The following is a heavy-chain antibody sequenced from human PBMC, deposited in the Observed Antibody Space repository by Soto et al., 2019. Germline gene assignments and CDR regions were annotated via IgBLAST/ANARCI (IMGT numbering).Heavy chain of an antibody. CDR1: GGSISHDIYY. D-gene: IGHD3-3*01. Sequence: SETLSLTCTVSGGSISHDIYYWGWIRQPPGKGLEWIGNIFHSGGTSYNPSLKSRVTISVDTSKNEFALKLRSVTAADTAIYYCARTGTYYDFWIGHPDSTNYYYYYLDVWGKGITVTVSS. CDR2: IFHSGGT. J-gene: IGHJ6*03. V-gene: IGHV4-39*01. CDR3: ARTGTYYDFWIGHPDSTNYYYYYLDV.